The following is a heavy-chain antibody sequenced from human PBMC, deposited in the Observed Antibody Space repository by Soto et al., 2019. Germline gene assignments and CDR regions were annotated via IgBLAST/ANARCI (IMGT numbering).Heavy chain of an antibody. J-gene: IGHJ4*02. Sequence: PGGSLRLSCAASGFTFSSYGMHWVRQAPGKGLEWVAVISYDGSNKYYADSVKGRFTISRDNSKNTLYLQMNSLRAEDTAVYYCAKGKGFNGYSTSWPFDYWGQGALVTVSS. CDR3: AKGKGFNGYSTSWPFDY. D-gene: IGHD6-6*01. V-gene: IGHV3-30*18. CDR1: GFTFSSYG. CDR2: ISYDGSNK.